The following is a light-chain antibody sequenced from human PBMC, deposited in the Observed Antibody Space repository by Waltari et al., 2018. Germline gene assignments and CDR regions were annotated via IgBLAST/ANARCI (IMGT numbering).Light chain of an antibody. V-gene: IGLV2-14*03. CDR1: STDVGGYNY. Sequence: QYALTQPSSVSGSPGQSITISCTGTSTDVGGYNYVSWHQQHPGKAPTLMIYDVTKRPSGVSNRFSGSKSGNTASLTISGLQAEDEADYYCSSYSSSSTLLFGGGTKLTVL. CDR2: DVT. J-gene: IGLJ2*01. CDR3: SSYSSSSTLL.